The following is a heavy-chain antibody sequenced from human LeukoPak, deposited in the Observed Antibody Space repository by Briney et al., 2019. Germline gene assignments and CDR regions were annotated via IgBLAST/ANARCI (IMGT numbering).Heavy chain of an antibody. CDR1: GFTFSSYA. D-gene: IGHD4-23*01. Sequence: GGSLRLSRAASGFTFSSYAMSCVRQAPGKGRECVSRISDSGGSTYYADSAKGRFTISRDQSKSTLYLQMNSLRAEDTAVYFCAKETAGLRWFDLWGRGDLVTVSS. J-gene: IGHJ2*01. CDR2: ISDSGGST. CDR3: AKETAGLRWFDL. V-gene: IGHV3-23*01.